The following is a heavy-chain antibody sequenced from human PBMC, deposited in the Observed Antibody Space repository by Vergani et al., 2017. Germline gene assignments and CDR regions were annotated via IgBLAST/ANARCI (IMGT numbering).Heavy chain of an antibody. CDR3: ARHTTYTDS. CDR2: IYPADSDT. V-gene: IGHV5-51*01. J-gene: IGHJ4*02. D-gene: IGHD1-1*01. CDR1: EYSFGNYW. Sequence: EVELVQSGPEMRKPGESLKISCKGSEYSFGNYWIGLVRQMPGKGLEWMGIIYPADSDTRYSPSFLGQVTISADKSISTAFLQWDSLKASDTALYYCARHTTYTDSWGQGTLVTVSS.